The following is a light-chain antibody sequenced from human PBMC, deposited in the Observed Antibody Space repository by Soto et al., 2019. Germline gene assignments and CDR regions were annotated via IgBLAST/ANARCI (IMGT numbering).Light chain of an antibody. CDR3: QQRGSWTLYT. V-gene: IGKV3-11*01. CDR2: DAS. Sequence: EIVLTQSPATLSLSPGDKATLPCRASQSISSNLAWYQQKPGQAPRLVIFDASNRATGIPARFSGSGSGTDFTLTISGREPEDFAVYYCQQRGSWTLYTFGQGTKLEIK. J-gene: IGKJ2*01. CDR1: QSISSN.